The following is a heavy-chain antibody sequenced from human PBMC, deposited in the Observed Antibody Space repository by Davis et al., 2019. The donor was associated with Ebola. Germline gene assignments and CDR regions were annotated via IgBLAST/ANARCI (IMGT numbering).Heavy chain of an antibody. V-gene: IGHV6-1*01. CDR2: TYYSSKWYN. Sequence: PSETLSLTCAISGDSVSSGGWNWIRQSPSRGLEWLGRTYYSSKWYNDYAVSVKSRITINPDTSKNQFSLHLNSVTPEDTAIYYCARGWLKGYLDYWGQGTLVTVSS. D-gene: IGHD3-22*01. CDR1: GDSVSSGG. CDR3: ARGWLKGYLDY. J-gene: IGHJ4*02.